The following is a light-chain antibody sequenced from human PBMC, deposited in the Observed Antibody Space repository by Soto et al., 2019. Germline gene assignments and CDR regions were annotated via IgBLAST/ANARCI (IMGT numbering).Light chain of an antibody. J-gene: IGLJ2*01. Sequence: QSALTQPASVSGSPGRSVTISCTGTSSDVGDFNYVSWYQHLPGRAPKLSIYDVTNRPSGISYRFSASKSGRTASLTISGLQAEDEADYYCSSYSSSTTNVVFGGGTKLTVL. CDR1: SSDVGDFNY. CDR2: DVT. V-gene: IGLV2-14*03. CDR3: SSYSSSTTNVV.